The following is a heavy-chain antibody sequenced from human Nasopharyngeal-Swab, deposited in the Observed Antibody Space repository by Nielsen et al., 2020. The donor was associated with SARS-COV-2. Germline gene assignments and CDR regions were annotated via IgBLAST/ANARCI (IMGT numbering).Heavy chain of an antibody. Sequence: GGSLRLSCAACGFTLSDSATHWVRQASGKGLEWIGRTRSKGNTYATAYAASVKGRFIIFRDDPTNTAYLQMNSLKTEDTAVYYCTRCGGGCYSGRDYWGQGTLVTVSS. D-gene: IGHD2-15*01. J-gene: IGHJ4*02. CDR1: GFTLSDSA. CDR2: TRSKGNTYAT. V-gene: IGHV3-73*01. CDR3: TRCGGGCYSGRDY.